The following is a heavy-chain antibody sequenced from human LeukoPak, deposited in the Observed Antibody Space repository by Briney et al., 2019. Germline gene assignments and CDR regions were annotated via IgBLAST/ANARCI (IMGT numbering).Heavy chain of an antibody. Sequence: SQTLSLTCTVSGGSISGGSYYWSWIRQPAGKGLEWIGRIYTSGSTNYNPSLKSRVTISVDTSKNQFSLKLSSVTAADTAVYYCAREYSSSPVAVYYFDYWGQGTLVTVSS. J-gene: IGHJ4*02. CDR3: AREYSSSPVAVYYFDY. D-gene: IGHD6-6*01. CDR1: GGSISGGSYY. V-gene: IGHV4-61*02. CDR2: IYTSGST.